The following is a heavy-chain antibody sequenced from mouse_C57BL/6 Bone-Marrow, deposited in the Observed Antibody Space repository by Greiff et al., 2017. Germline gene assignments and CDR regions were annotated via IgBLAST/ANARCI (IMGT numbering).Heavy chain of an antibody. D-gene: IGHD2-3*01. CDR1: GYTFTSYW. J-gene: IGHJ3*01. V-gene: IGHV1-50*01. CDR2: IDPSDSYT. Sequence: VQLQQPGAELVKPGASVKLSCKASGYTFTSYWMQWVKQRPGQGLEWIGEIDPSDSYTNYNQKFKGKATLTVDTSSSTAYMQLSSLTSEDSAVYYCARDGYYPAWFADWGQGTLVTVSA. CDR3: ARDGYYPAWFAD.